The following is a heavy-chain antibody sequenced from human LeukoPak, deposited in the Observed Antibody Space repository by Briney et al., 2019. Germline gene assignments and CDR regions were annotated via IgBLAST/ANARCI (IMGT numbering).Heavy chain of an antibody. CDR3: ARQSGSYFDY. J-gene: IGHJ4*02. V-gene: IGHV3-48*01. Sequence: GGSLRLSCTASGFTFSTYSMNWVRQAPGKGLEWVSYISSGSGTIYYADSVKGRFTISRDNSKNTLYLQMNSLRAEDTAVYYCARQSGSYFDYWGQGTLVTVSS. CDR2: ISSGSGTI. CDR1: GFTFSTYS. D-gene: IGHD1-26*01.